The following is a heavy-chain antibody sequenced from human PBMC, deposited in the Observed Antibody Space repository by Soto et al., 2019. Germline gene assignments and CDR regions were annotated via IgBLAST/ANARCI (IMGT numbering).Heavy chain of an antibody. Sequence: EVQLVESGGGLVQPGGSLRLSCAASGLIFSDYHMDWVRQAPGKGLEWVGRIRRKANSYTTEYAASVKGRFTISRDDSKNSLYLQMNSLKSEDTAVYYCAMLGGWSGGSSGMGFWGQGTTVTVSS. CDR3: AMLGGWSGGSSGMGF. D-gene: IGHD6-19*01. J-gene: IGHJ6*02. CDR2: IRRKANSYTT. CDR1: GLIFSDYH. V-gene: IGHV3-72*01.